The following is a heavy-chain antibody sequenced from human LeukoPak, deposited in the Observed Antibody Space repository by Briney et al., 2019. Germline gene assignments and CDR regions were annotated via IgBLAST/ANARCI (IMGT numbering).Heavy chain of an antibody. D-gene: IGHD3-22*01. CDR3: ARVLKAYYYDSSGPFDY. Sequence: SETLSLTCTDSGGSISSYYWSWIRQPPGKGLEWIGYIYYSGSTNYNPSLKSRVTISVDTSKNQFSLKLSSVTAADTAVYYCARVLKAYYYDSSGPFDYWGQGTLVTVSS. V-gene: IGHV4-59*01. CDR1: GGSISSYY. J-gene: IGHJ4*02. CDR2: IYYSGST.